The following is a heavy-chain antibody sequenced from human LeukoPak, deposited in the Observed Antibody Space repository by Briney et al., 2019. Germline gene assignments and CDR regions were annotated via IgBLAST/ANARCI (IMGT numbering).Heavy chain of an antibody. Sequence: SETLSLTCAVYGGSFSGYYWSWIRQPPGKGPEWIGEINHSGSTNYNPSLKSRVTISVDTSKNQFSLKLSSVTAADTAVYYCARRYSGYSRWFDPWGQGTLVTVSS. V-gene: IGHV4-34*01. J-gene: IGHJ5*02. CDR2: INHSGST. D-gene: IGHD5-12*01. CDR1: GGSFSGYY. CDR3: ARRYSGYSRWFDP.